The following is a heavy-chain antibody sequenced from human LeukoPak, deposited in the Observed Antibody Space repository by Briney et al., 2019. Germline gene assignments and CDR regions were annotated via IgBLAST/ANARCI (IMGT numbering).Heavy chain of an antibody. CDR2: IRYDGSDI. CDR1: KFTFRSYD. V-gene: IGHV3-30*02. CDR3: AKDGGGWYTSGWYYFDY. Sequence: PGGSLRLSCAASKFTFRSYDMHWVRQAPGKGPQWVAYIRYDGSDILYADSVKGRFTISRDNSKNTLYLQMDSLRAEDTALYYCAKDGGGWYTSGWYYFDYWGQGTLVTVSS. D-gene: IGHD6-19*01. J-gene: IGHJ4*02.